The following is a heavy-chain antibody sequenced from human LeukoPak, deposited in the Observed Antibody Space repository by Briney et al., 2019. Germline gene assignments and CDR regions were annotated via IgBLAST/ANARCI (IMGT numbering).Heavy chain of an antibody. CDR3: ARGRGYSSSSECYDY. CDR1: GYTLTELS. D-gene: IGHD6-6*01. CDR2: ISAYNGNT. Sequence: ASVKVSCKVSGYTLTELSMHWVRQAPGKGLEWMGWISAYNGNTNYAQKLQGRVTMTTDTSTSTAYMELRSLRSDDTAVYYCARGRGYSSSSECYDYWGQGTLVTVSS. J-gene: IGHJ4*02. V-gene: IGHV1-18*01.